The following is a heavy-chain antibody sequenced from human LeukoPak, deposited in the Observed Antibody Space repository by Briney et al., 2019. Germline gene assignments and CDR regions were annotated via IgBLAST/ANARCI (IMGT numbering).Heavy chain of an antibody. CDR1: GYSISSGYY. J-gene: IGHJ4*02. D-gene: IGHD1-26*01. CDR3: ARLSSGSYYVIDY. Sequence: PSETLSLTCAVSGYSISSGYYWGWIRQPPGKGLEWIASIYHSGSTYYTPSLKSRVTISVDTSKNQFSLKLSSVTAEDTAVYYCARLSSGSYYVIDYWGQGTLVTVSS. CDR2: IYHSGST. V-gene: IGHV4-38-2*01.